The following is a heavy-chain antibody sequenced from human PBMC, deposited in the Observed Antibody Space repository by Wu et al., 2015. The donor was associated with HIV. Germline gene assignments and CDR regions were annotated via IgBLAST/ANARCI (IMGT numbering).Heavy chain of an antibody. Sequence: QXQLMQSGAVVKTPGASVTVSCQASGYRFTHYYIHWVRQAPGQGLEFVGWINPKTGDTLYGPKFQGRVTFTMEKSTTTAYMKMSGLRSDDTAMYYCASRANYGGTSFGGFALDTWGQGTMVIVST. D-gene: IGHD3-16*01. CDR2: INPKTGDT. J-gene: IGHJ3*02. V-gene: IGHV1-2*02. CDR3: ASRANYGGTSFGGFALDT. CDR1: GYRFTHYY.